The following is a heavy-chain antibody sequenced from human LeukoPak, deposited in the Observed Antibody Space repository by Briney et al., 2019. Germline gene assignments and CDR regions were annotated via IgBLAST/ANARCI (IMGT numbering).Heavy chain of an antibody. CDR2: ISGGSDTI. V-gene: IGHV3-48*01. J-gene: IGHJ6*03. CDR3: ARLDRYYFDSSGYTYYYYMDV. D-gene: IGHD3-22*01. Sequence: GGSLRLSCEASGFTFSSHSMNWVRQAPGKGLESVSYISGGSDTIYYADSVKGRFTISRDNAENSLYLQMSSLRAEDTAVYYCARLDRYYFDSSGYTYYYYMDVWGKGTTVTVSS. CDR1: GFTFSSHS.